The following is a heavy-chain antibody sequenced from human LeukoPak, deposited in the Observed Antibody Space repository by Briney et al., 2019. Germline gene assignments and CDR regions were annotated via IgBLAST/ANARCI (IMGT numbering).Heavy chain of an antibody. CDR1: GGSFSGYY. CDR2: INHSGST. J-gene: IGHJ4*02. D-gene: IGHD5-18*01. V-gene: IGHV4-34*01. CDR3: ARGSSYGTPSDFDY. Sequence: PSETLSLTCAVYGGSFSGYYWSWIRQPPGKGLEWIGEINHSGSTNYNPSLKSRVTMSVDTSKNQFSLKLSSVTAADTAVYYCARGSSYGTPSDFDYWGQGTLVTVSS.